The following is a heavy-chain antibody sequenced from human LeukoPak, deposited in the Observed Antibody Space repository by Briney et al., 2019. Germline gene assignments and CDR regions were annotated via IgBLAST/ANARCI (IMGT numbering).Heavy chain of an antibody. V-gene: IGHV4-39*07. J-gene: IGHJ3*02. Sequence: SETLSLTCTVSGGSISSSSYFWGWIRQPPGKGLEWIGSIYYSGNTHYHPSRQSRPTQSADTSNNQFSLKLTYVPAPDAAVYYCARGVGFGSAFDIWGQGTMVTVSS. CDR3: ARGVGFGSAFDI. CDR1: GGSISSSSYF. D-gene: IGHD3-10*01. CDR2: IYYSGNT.